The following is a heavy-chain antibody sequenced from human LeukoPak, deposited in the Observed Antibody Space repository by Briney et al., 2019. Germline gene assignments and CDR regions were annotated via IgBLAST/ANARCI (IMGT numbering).Heavy chain of an antibody. V-gene: IGHV1-24*01. D-gene: IGHD3-22*01. CDR2: FDPEDGET. J-gene: IGHJ3*02. Sequence: PSVTLSCKVSGYTLTELSMQWVRQAAGKGLEWKGGFDPEDGETIYAQKFQGRVTMTEDTSTDTAYMELSSLRSEDTAVYYCATVGVVVITNAFDIWGQGTMVTVSS. CDR3: ATVGVVVITNAFDI. CDR1: GYTLTELS.